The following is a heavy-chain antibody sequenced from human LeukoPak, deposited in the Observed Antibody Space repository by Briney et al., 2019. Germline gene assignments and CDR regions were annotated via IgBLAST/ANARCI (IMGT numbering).Heavy chain of an antibody. CDR2: ISGSGGST. D-gene: IGHD4-11*01. CDR1: GFTFSSYA. J-gene: IGHJ6*02. CDR3: AKLTVTDYYYYGMDV. Sequence: GGSLRLSCAASGFTFSSYAMSWVRQAPGKGLEWDSAISGSGGSTYYADSVKGRFTISRDNSKNTLYLQMNSLRAEDTAVYYCAKLTVTDYYYYGMDVWGQGTTVTVSS. V-gene: IGHV3-23*01.